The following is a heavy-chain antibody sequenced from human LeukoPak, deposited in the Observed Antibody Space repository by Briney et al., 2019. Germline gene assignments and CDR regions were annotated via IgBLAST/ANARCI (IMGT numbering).Heavy chain of an antibody. Sequence: GGSLRLSCSASGFTFSNYRMNWVRQAPGKGLEWVSSISSSSIYIYYADSLKDRFTISRDNAKKSLYLQMNSLRAEDTAVYYCARGRDGYNLVDAFDIWGQGIMVTVSS. CDR2: ISSSSIYI. CDR1: GFTFSNYR. CDR3: ARGRDGYNLVDAFDI. J-gene: IGHJ3*02. D-gene: IGHD5-24*01. V-gene: IGHV3-21*01.